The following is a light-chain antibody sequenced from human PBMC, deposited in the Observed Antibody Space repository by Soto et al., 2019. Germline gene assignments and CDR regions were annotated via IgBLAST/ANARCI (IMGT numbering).Light chain of an antibody. CDR1: SSNIESNY. J-gene: IGLJ2*01. CDR3: TVWDDSLRGRL. Sequence: QSVLPQPPSASGTPGQRVTISCSGSSSNIESNYVYWYQQLPGTAPRLLIYRNNQRPSGVPDRFSGSKSGTSASLAISALRSEDEADYYCTVWDDSLRGRLFGGGTKVTVL. V-gene: IGLV1-47*01. CDR2: RNN.